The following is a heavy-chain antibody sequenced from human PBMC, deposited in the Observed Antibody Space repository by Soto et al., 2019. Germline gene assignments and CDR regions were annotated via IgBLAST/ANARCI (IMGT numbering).Heavy chain of an antibody. V-gene: IGHV4-4*02. CDR1: GDSISSSYW. Sequence: PSETLSLTCAVSGDSISSSYWWSWVRQPPGKGLEWIGEIYHSGSTNYNPSLKSRVTISVDKSNNHFSLKLTSVTAADTAVYYCARESSGTAVAGDWFDPWGQGTLVTVSS. D-gene: IGHD6-19*01. CDR2: IYHSGST. J-gene: IGHJ5*02. CDR3: ARESSGTAVAGDWFDP.